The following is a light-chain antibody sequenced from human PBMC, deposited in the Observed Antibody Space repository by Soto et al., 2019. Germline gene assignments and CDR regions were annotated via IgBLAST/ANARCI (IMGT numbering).Light chain of an antibody. CDR3: SSYTSSSTNYV. V-gene: IGLV2-14*01. J-gene: IGLJ1*01. Sequence: QSALTQPASVSGSPGQSITISCTGTSSDVGGYNYVSWYQQHPGKAPKLMIYEVSNRPSGVSNRFSGSKSGNTASLTISGLQAEDDADYSGSSYTSSSTNYVFGTGTKLTVL. CDR2: EVS. CDR1: SSDVGGYNY.